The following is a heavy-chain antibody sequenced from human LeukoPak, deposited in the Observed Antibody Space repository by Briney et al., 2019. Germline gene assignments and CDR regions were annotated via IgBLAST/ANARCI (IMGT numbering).Heavy chain of an antibody. D-gene: IGHD3-10*01. CDR2: ISGSGGST. CDR1: GFTFSSYA. V-gene: IGHV3-23*01. Sequence: PGGSLRLSCAASGFTFSSYAMSWVRQAPGKGLEWVSAISGSGGSTYYADSVKGRFTISRDNSKNTLYLQMNSLRAEDTAVYYCAKDYGSGSYYKNGYNWFDPWGQGTLVTVSS. J-gene: IGHJ5*02. CDR3: AKDYGSGSYYKNGYNWFDP.